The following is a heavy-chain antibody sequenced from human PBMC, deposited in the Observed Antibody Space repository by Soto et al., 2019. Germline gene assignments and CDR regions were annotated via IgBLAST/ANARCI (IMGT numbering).Heavy chain of an antibody. CDR1: GFTFTAYS. J-gene: IGHJ4*02. V-gene: IGHV3-48*02. CDR2: ISNGSGSI. Sequence: EVQLVESGGGLVQPGGSLRLSCAASGFTFTAYSMNWVRQAPGKGLEWVSYISNGSGSIYYADSVKGRFTISRDDAKNSLYLQMNSLRDEDTAVYYCARDFWNYWGQGTVVTVSS. D-gene: IGHD3-3*01. CDR3: ARDFWNY.